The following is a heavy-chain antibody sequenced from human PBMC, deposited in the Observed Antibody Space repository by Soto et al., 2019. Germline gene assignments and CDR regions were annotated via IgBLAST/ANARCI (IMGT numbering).Heavy chain of an antibody. J-gene: IGHJ4*02. CDR2: ISGSGGST. CDR1: GFTFSSYA. D-gene: IGHD5-18*01. V-gene: IGHV3-23*01. CDR3: AAPVDTAMGPYFDY. Sequence: EVQLLESGGGLVQPGGSLRLSCAASGFTFSSYAMSWVCQAPGKGLEWVSAISGSGGSTYYADSVKGRFTISRDNSKNTLYLQMKSLRAEDTAVYYCAAPVDTAMGPYFDYWGQGTLVTVSS.